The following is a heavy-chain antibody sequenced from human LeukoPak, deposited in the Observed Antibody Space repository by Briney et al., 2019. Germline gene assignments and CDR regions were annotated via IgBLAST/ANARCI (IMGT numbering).Heavy chain of an antibody. CDR3: ARVELSLFNFDY. CDR1: GGSISSYY. Sequence: KPSETLSLTCTVSGGSISSYYWSWIRQPPGKGLEWLGYIYYSGSTNYNPSLKSRVTISVDTSKNQFSLKLSSVTAADTAVYYCARVELSLFNFDYWGQGTLVTVSS. CDR2: IYYSGST. J-gene: IGHJ4*02. V-gene: IGHV4-59*01. D-gene: IGHD1-7*01.